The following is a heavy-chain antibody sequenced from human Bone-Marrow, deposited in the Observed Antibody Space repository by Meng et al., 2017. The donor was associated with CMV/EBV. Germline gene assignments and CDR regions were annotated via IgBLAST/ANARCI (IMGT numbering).Heavy chain of an antibody. Sequence: GESLKISCAASGFTFSSYSMNWVRQAPGKGLEWVSYISSSSSTIYYADSVKGRFTISRDNAKNSLYLQMNSLRAEDTAVYYCARDSSGCSDYWGQGTRVTGSS. CDR2: ISSSSSTI. CDR3: ARDSSGCSDY. D-gene: IGHD6-19*01. V-gene: IGHV3-48*04. J-gene: IGHJ4*02. CDR1: GFTFSSYS.